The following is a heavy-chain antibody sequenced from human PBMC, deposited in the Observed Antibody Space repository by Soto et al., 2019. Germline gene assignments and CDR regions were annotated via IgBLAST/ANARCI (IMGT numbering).Heavy chain of an antibody. CDR3: ARDSPPPRE. J-gene: IGHJ4*02. V-gene: IGHV1-18*01. Sequence: QVQLVQFGAEVKKPGASVKVSCKASGYTFTSYAISWVRQAPGQGLEWMGWNSAYNGNTNYAQKHKGRVTMTTDTSTSTADMELRSLRSGDTSVYYCARDSPPPREWGQGPLVTVSS. CDR2: NSAYNGNT. CDR1: GYTFTSYA.